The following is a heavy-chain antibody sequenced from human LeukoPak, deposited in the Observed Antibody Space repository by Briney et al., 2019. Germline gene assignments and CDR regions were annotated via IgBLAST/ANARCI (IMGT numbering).Heavy chain of an antibody. J-gene: IGHJ4*02. CDR3: ARVGSSSNSYYFDY. CDR2: MNPNSGNT. CDR1: GYTFTSYG. D-gene: IGHD6-13*01. Sequence: ASVKVSCKASGYTFTSYGISWVRQAPGQGLEWMGWMNPNSGNTGYAQKFQGRVTMTRNTSISTAYMELSSLRSEDTAVYYCARVGSSSNSYYFDYWGQGTLVTVSS. V-gene: IGHV1-8*02.